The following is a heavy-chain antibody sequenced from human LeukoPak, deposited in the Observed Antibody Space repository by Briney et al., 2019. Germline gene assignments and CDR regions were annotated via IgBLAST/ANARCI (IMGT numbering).Heavy chain of an antibody. D-gene: IGHD6-13*01. Sequence: TGGSLRLSCAASGFTFSSYAMSWVRQAPGKGLEWVSAISGSGGSTYYADSVKGRFTISRDNSKNTLYLQMNSLRAEDTAVYYCAKEGSPGSSRAPRDYWGQGTLVTVSS. CDR2: ISGSGGST. CDR3: AKEGSPGSSRAPRDY. J-gene: IGHJ4*02. V-gene: IGHV3-23*01. CDR1: GFTFSSYA.